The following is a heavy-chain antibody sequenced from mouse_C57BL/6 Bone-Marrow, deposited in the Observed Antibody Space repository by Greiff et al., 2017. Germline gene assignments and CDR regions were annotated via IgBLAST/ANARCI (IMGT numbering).Heavy chain of an antibody. D-gene: IGHD2-4*01. Sequence: EVQVVESGPELVKPGASVKISCKASGYSFTDYNMNWVKQSKGKSLEWIGVINPNYGTNSYNQKFKGKTTLTVDQSSSTAYMQLNSLTSEDSAVYYCARGYDYDYAMDYWGQGTSVTVSS. V-gene: IGHV1-39*01. CDR2: INPNYGTN. CDR1: GYSFTDYN. CDR3: ARGYDYDYAMDY. J-gene: IGHJ4*01.